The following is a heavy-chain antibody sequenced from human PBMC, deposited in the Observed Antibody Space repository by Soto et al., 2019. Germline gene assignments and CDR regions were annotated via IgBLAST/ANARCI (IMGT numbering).Heavy chain of an antibody. V-gene: IGHV5-51*01. J-gene: IGHJ5*02. CDR3: ARSGVGAKFYNWFDP. CDR2: IYPGDSDT. CDR1: GYRFTNYW. D-gene: IGHD1-26*01. Sequence: GESLKISCKGSGYRFTNYWIGWVRQMPGKGLEWMGIIYPGDSDTRYSPSFQGQVTISADKSINTAYLQWSSLKASDTAMYYCARSGVGAKFYNWFDPWGQGTLVTVSS.